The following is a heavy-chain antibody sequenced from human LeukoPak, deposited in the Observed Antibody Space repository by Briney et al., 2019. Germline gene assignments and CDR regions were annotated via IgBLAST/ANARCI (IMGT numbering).Heavy chain of an antibody. CDR1: GGSISSYY. J-gene: IGHJ5*02. Sequence: SETLSLTCTVSGGSISSYYWSWIRQPAGKGLEWIGRIYSGGTTTYNPSLKSRVTISVDTAKNQVSLRLSSVTAADTAVYYCARDSGTTGEVKFDPWGQGSLVTVSS. CDR2: IYSGGTT. D-gene: IGHD3-10*01. CDR3: ARDSGTTGEVKFDP. V-gene: IGHV4-4*07.